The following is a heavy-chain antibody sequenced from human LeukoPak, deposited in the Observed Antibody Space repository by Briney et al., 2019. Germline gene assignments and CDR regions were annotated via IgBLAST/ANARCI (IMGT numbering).Heavy chain of an antibody. CDR1: GFTFSRNV. D-gene: IGHD2-8*02. CDR2: ISYDGSNK. CDR3: AKCGVSSARWGMDV. V-gene: IGHV3-30*18. Sequence: PGGSLRLSCAASGFTFSRNVMHWVRQAPGKGLEWVAVISYDGSNKYYADSVKGRFTISRDNSKNTLYLQMNSLRVEDTAVYYCAKCGVSSARWGMDVWGQGTTVTVSS. J-gene: IGHJ6*02.